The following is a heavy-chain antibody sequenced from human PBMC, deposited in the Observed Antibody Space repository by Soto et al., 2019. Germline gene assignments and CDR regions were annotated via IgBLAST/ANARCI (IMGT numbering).Heavy chain of an antibody. CDR2: IIPIFGTA. CDR1: GGTFSSYA. CDR3: ATAIKGPRSLTITYRSSSRGAFDI. D-gene: IGHD6-6*01. Sequence: SVKVSCKASGGTFSSYAISWVRQAPGQGLEWMGGIIPIFGTANYAQKFQGRVTITADESTSTAYMELSSLRSEDTAVYYCATAIKGPRSLTITYRSSSRGAFDIWRQGTMVTVSS. J-gene: IGHJ3*02. V-gene: IGHV1-69*13.